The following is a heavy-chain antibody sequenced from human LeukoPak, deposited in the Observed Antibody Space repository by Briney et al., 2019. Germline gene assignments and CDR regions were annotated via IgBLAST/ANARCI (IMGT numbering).Heavy chain of an antibody. CDR3: AKGVSGWYRGFDY. CDR1: GFTFDDYA. V-gene: IGHV3-9*01. CDR2: ISWNSGSI. J-gene: IGHJ4*02. D-gene: IGHD6-19*01. Sequence: PGGSLRLSCAASGFTFDDYAMHWVRQAPGKGLEWVAGISWNSGSIDYADSVKGRFTISRDNDKNSLYLQMNSLRAEDTALYYCAKGVSGWYRGFDYWGQGTLVTVSS.